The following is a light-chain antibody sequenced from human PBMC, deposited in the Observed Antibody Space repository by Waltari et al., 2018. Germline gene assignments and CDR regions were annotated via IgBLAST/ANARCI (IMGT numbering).Light chain of an antibody. J-gene: IGKJ4*01. Sequence: DIVLTQSPAILSSSPGERASLSCRASQSVTNYLAWYQQKPGQAPRLLIYDTSNRATGITARFSGSGFGTDFTHTISSLEPEGFAVYYCQQSRDWPLTFGGGTKVEIK. CDR3: QQSRDWPLT. CDR1: QSVTNY. V-gene: IGKV3-11*01. CDR2: DTS.